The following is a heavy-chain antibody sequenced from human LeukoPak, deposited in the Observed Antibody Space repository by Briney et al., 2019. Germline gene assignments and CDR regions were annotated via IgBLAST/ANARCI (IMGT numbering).Heavy chain of an antibody. CDR3: AKDTVIQMFGELLPIDY. V-gene: IGHV3-30*02. CDR1: GFTFSSYG. J-gene: IGHJ4*02. D-gene: IGHD3-10*02. Sequence: GGSLRLSCAASGFTFSSYGMHWVRQAPGKGLEWVAFIRYDGSNKYYADSVKGRFTISRDNSKNTLYLQMNSLRAEDTAVYYCAKDTVIQMFGELLPIDYWGQGTLVTVSS. CDR2: IRYDGSNK.